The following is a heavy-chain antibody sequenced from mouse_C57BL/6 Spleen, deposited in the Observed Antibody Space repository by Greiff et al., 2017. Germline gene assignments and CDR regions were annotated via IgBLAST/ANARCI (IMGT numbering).Heavy chain of an antibody. CDR1: GYAFSSYW. CDR3: ARGILYDGYWYFDV. CDR2: IYPGDGDT. D-gene: IGHD2-3*01. V-gene: IGHV1-80*01. Sequence: QVQLKQSGAELVKPGASVKISCKASGYAFSSYWMNWVKQRPGKGLEWIGQIYPGDGDTNYNGKFKGKATLTADKSSSTAYMQLSSLTSEDSAVYFCARGILYDGYWYFDVWGTGTTVTVSS. J-gene: IGHJ1*03.